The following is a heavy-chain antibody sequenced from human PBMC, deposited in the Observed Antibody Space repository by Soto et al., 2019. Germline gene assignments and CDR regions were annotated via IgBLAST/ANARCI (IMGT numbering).Heavy chain of an antibody. CDR1: GGSVSSGSYY. J-gene: IGHJ6*02. D-gene: IGHD4-17*01. Sequence: SETLSLTCTVAGGSVSSGSYYWSWIRQPPGKGLEWIGYIYYSGSTNYNPSLKSRVTISVDTSKNQFSLKLSSVTAADTAVYYCARDQYGDYGGYYYGMDVWGQGTTVTVSS. CDR3: ARDQYGDYGGYYYGMDV. CDR2: IYYSGST. V-gene: IGHV4-61*01.